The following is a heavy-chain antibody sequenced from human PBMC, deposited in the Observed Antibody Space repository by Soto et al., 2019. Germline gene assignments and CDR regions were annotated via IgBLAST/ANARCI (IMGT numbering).Heavy chain of an antibody. D-gene: IGHD1-26*01. J-gene: IGHJ6*02. V-gene: IGHV3-23*01. CDR2: ISATSDAA. CDR3: GKYSVSYPVYNGMNV. CDR1: GFPFSTSA. Sequence: EVQLLESGGGLVQPGGSLRLSCAASGFPFSTSAMNWVRQAPGKGLEWVSIISATSDAAYYAESVKGRFTSSRDNSKNTLYLQMNSLRTEDTAVYNCGKYSVSYPVYNGMNVWGQGTTVTVSS.